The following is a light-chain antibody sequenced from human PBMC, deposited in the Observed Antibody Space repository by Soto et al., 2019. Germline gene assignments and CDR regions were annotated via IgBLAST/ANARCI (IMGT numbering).Light chain of an antibody. J-gene: IGKJ5*01. CDR1: QSVSSN. CDR2: GAS. V-gene: IGKV3-20*01. Sequence: IVMTESPATLSVSPEDSAILSCMASQSVSSNLAWYQQKPGQAPKLLIYGASTRATGVPDRLSGSGSGTDFTLTISRLEPEDFAVYYCQQYAGSPITFGQGTRLEIK. CDR3: QQYAGSPIT.